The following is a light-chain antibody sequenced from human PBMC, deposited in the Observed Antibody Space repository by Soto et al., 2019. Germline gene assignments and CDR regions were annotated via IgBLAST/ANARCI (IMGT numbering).Light chain of an antibody. Sequence: EIVMTQSPATLSVSPGERATLSCRASQSVSSNLAWYQQKPGQAPRLLIYGASTRATGIPARFSGSGSGTEFTLTISSLQSEDFAVYYCQRYNNFRYTFGQGTKLEIK. CDR3: QRYNNFRYT. CDR1: QSVSSN. CDR2: GAS. V-gene: IGKV3-15*01. J-gene: IGKJ2*01.